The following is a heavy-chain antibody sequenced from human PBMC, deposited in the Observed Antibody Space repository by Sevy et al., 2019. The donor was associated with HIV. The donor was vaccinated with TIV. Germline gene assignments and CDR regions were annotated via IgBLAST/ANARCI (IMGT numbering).Heavy chain of an antibody. V-gene: IGHV1-46*01. CDR3: ASYTTGSRGDY. Sequence: GSVKVSCKASGYTITRYYMHWVRQAPGQGPEGMGIINPSDGGTIYAQKFQGRVTLTRDTSTSTVYMELSSLRSDDTAVYYCASYTTGSRGDYWGQGTLVTVSS. CDR2: INPSDGGT. CDR1: GYTITRYY. D-gene: IGHD1-1*01. J-gene: IGHJ4*02.